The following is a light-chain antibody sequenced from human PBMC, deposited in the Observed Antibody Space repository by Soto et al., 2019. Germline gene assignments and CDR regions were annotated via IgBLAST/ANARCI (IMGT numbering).Light chain of an antibody. Sequence: ENVLTQSPGTLSLSPGERATPSCRASQSVSSSYLAWYQQKPGQAPRLLIYGASSRATGIPDRFSGSGSGTDFTLTISRLEPEDFAVYYCQQYGSSPQTFGQGTKVDI. CDR2: GAS. CDR3: QQYGSSPQT. J-gene: IGKJ1*01. CDR1: QSVSSSY. V-gene: IGKV3-20*01.